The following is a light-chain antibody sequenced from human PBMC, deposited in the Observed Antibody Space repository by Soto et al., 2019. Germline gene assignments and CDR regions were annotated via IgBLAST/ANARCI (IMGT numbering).Light chain of an antibody. CDR2: DVS. V-gene: IGKV3-11*01. CDR3: QQRINWPLT. CDR1: QSVSSF. J-gene: IGKJ4*01. Sequence: EIVLTQSPATLSLSPGERATLSYRASQSVSSFLAWYQQRPGQPPRLLIYDVSNRATGSPTRFSGSGSGTDFTLTISSLEPEDFAVYYCQQRINWPLTFGGGTKVEIK.